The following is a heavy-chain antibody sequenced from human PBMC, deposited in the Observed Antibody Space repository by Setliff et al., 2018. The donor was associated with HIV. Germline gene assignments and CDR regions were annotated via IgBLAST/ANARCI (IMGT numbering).Heavy chain of an antibody. D-gene: IGHD3-22*01. V-gene: IGHV4-39*07. J-gene: IGHJ4*02. CDR3: ARGSRGARASKIDSSGYYLVY. CDR1: GGSISSSSYY. CDR2: IYYSGST. Sequence: SLTCTVSGGSISSSSYYWGWIRQPPGKGLEWIGSIYYSGSTYYNPSLKSRVTISVDTSKNQFSLKLSSVTAADTAVYYCARGSRGARASKIDSSGYYLVYWGQGTLVTVSS.